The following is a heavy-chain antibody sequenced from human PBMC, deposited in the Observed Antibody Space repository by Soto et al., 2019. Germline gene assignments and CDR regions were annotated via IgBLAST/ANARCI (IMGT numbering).Heavy chain of an antibody. CDR3: ARDARFHYDSSGYPSNWFDP. D-gene: IGHD3-22*01. V-gene: IGHV3-33*01. Sequence: GGSLRLSCAASGFTFSSYGMHWVRQAPGKGLEWVAVIWYDGSNKYYADSVKGRFTISRDNSKNTLYLQMNSLRAEDTAVYYCARDARFHYDSSGYPSNWFDPWGQGTLVTVSS. CDR1: GFTFSSYG. J-gene: IGHJ5*02. CDR2: IWYDGSNK.